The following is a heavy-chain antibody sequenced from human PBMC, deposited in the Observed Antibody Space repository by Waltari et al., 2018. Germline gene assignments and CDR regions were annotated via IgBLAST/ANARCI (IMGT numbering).Heavy chain of an antibody. Sequence: EVQLVESGGGLIQPGGSLRLSCAVSGFSVTSNYLTWLRQAPGKGLEWVAVLYSGGGTYYTDSVKGRFTISRDNSNNTLDRQMTGRRADDTSVYFCARLKQLVYYFDSWGQGTQVTVSS. J-gene: IGHJ4*02. V-gene: IGHV3-53*01. CDR2: LYSGGGT. D-gene: IGHD1-1*01. CDR3: ARLKQLVYYFDS. CDR1: GFSVTSNY.